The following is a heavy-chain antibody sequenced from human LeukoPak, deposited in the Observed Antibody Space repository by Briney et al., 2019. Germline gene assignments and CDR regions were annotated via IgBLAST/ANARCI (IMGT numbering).Heavy chain of an antibody. V-gene: IGHV4-39*07. J-gene: IGHJ3*02. D-gene: IGHD3-22*01. CDR3: ARGHSYETSGFFREAFDI. CDR1: GDSISTSNSY. Sequence: SSETLSLTCTVSGDSISTSNSYWGWIRQPPGKGLEWIGSIYYSGNTYYNASLKSRVTISVDTSKHQFSLKLTSVPAADTAMYYCARGHSYETSGFFREAFDIWGQGTMVTVSS. CDR2: IYYSGNT.